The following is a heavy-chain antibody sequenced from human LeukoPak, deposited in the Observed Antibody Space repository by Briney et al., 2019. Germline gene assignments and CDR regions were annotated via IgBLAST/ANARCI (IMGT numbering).Heavy chain of an antibody. Sequence: GESLKISCKGSGYSFTSYWIGWVRQMPGKGLEWVSFIFSSTHYSDSVKGQFTISRDNSKNTLYLQMNSLRAEDTAVYYCARRAGAYSHPYDYWGQGTLVTVSS. J-gene: IGHJ4*02. CDR3: ARRAGAYSHPYDY. CDR1: GYSFTSYW. V-gene: IGHV3-53*01. CDR2: IFSST. D-gene: IGHD4/OR15-4a*01.